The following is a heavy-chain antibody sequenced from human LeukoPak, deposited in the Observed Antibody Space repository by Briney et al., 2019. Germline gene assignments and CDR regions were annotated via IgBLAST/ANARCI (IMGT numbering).Heavy chain of an antibody. CDR1: GGSVSSGSYY. Sequence: SETLSLTCTVSGGSVSSGSYYWSWIRQPPGKGLEWIGYLYYTGSTNYNPSLKSRVTISVDTSKNQFSLKLSSVTAADTAVYYCARVESTSRTIDYWGQGTLVTVSS. V-gene: IGHV4-61*01. CDR3: ARVESTSRTIDY. J-gene: IGHJ4*02. CDR2: LYYTGST.